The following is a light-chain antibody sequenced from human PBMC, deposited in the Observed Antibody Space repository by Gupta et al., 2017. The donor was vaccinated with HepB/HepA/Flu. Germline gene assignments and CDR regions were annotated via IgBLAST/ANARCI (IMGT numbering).Light chain of an antibody. CDR2: SNN. V-gene: IGLV1-44*01. J-gene: IGLJ1*01. Sequence: QSVLTQPPSASGTPGQRVTISCSGSSSNIGGNTVNWYQQVPGTAPKLLIHSNNERPSGVPDRFSGSKSGASAFLAISRLQSEDEADYYCSTWDDSLNGYVFGTGTTVTVL. CDR1: SSNIGGNT. CDR3: STWDDSLNGYV.